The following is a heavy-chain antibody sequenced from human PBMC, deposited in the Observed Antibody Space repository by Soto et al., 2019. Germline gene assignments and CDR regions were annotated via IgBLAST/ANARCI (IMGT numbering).Heavy chain of an antibody. CDR1: GGSISSYY. D-gene: IGHD3-16*01. Sequence: ETLSLTCSVSGGSISSYYWTWVRQSPGKRREWSGYIFYTGSTNYNPSLQSRVPISMDTSNNQFSLKMTSLTAADTAVYFCAREGGESSDGLYYFDSWGQGSLVTVSS. J-gene: IGHJ4*02. V-gene: IGHV4-59*01. CDR2: IFYTGST. CDR3: AREGGESSDGLYYFDS.